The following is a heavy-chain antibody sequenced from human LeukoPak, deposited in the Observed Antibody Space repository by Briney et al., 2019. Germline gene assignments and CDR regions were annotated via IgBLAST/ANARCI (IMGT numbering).Heavy chain of an antibody. CDR1: GFSFSHYA. Sequence: PGGSLRLSWVAAGFSFSHYAMSWVRQAPGKGLEWVSAISKSGGSTFYADSVKGRFTISRDNSKTTVFLQMNRLRDDDTAVYYCARDGGAAAGYWGQGTLVTVSS. CDR3: ARDGGAAAGY. D-gene: IGHD6-13*01. V-gene: IGHV3-23*01. CDR2: ISKSGGST. J-gene: IGHJ4*02.